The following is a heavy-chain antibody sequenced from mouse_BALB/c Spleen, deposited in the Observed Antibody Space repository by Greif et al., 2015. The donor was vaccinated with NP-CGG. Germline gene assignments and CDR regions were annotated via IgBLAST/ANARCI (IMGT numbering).Heavy chain of an antibody. V-gene: IGHV1S81*02. CDR1: GYTFTSYY. J-gene: IGHJ2*01. D-gene: IGHD1-1*01. Sequence: VQLQQSGAELVKPGASVKLSCKASGYTFTSYYMYWVKQRPGQGLEWIGGINPSNGGTNFNEKFKSKATPTVDKSSSTAYMQLSSLTSEDSAVYYCTRSGYYGPDYWGQGTTLTVSS. CDR3: TRSGYYGPDY. CDR2: INPSNGGT.